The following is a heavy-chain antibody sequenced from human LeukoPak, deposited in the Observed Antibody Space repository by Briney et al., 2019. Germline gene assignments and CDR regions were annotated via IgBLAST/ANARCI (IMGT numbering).Heavy chain of an antibody. V-gene: IGHV3-23*01. CDR1: GFTFSTYA. CDR3: AKDLAPNRDIVVVVAQ. Sequence: GGSLRLSCVASGFTFSTYAMTWVRQAPGKGLEWVSGISGSGGTTFYADSVKGRFTISRDNSKNTLYLQMNSLRAEDTAVYYCAKDLAPNRDIVVVVAQWGQGTLVMVSS. CDR2: ISGSGGTT. D-gene: IGHD2-15*01. J-gene: IGHJ4*02.